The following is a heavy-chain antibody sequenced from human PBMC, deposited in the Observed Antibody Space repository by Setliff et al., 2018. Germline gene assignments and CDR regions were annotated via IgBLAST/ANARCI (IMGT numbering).Heavy chain of an antibody. J-gene: IGHJ4*02. D-gene: IGHD3-22*01. V-gene: IGHV1-46*01. CDR3: ARSYYYDSSKDEKLDY. CDR2: INPSGGST. Sequence: ASVKVSCKASGYTFTYRYLHWVRQAPGQGLEWMGIINPSGGSTTYAQKFQGRVTMTRDTSTSTVYMELSSLRSEDTAVYYCARSYYYDSSKDEKLDYWGQGTLVTVSS. CDR1: GYTFTYRY.